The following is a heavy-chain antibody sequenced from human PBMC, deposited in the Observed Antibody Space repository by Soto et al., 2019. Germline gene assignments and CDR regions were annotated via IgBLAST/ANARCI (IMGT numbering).Heavy chain of an antibody. CDR1: GYTFINHG. J-gene: IGHJ4*02. V-gene: IGHV1-18*01. CDR2: IYPYNGNT. CDR3: TRDLNGAAGGGY. Sequence: QVPLVRSGDEVRKPGASVKVSCKSSGYTFINHGIFWVRQAPGQGLEWMAWIYPYNGNTNYAQKFLGRVTWTTDTSTSTAYMDLRSLTSDDTAIYYCTRDLNGAAGGGYWSQGTLVTVSS. D-gene: IGHD6-13*01.